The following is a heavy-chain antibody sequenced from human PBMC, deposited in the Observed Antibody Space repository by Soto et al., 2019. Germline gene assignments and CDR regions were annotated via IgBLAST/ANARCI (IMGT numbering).Heavy chain of an antibody. CDR3: AKHLIGGRLQSTFDL. CDR2: LSDSVGTT. J-gene: IGHJ4*02. D-gene: IGHD3-22*01. CDR1: GFTFSSYN. Sequence: PGGSLRLSCAASGFTFSSYNMNWVRQAPGMWLEWVSGLSDSVGTTHYAYSVKGRFTISRDKSKNTLYLQMNNLRAEDTAVYYCAKHLIGGRLQSTFDLWGQVXQVTVYS. V-gene: IGHV3-23*01.